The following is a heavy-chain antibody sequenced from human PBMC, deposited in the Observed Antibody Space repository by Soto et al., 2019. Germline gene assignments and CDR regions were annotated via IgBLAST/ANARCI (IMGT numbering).Heavy chain of an antibody. CDR1: GFTFSSYG. CDR2: ISYDGINK. J-gene: IGHJ4*02. V-gene: IGHV3-30*18. CDR3: AKDRWVRQLRSYFDY. Sequence: QVQLVESGGGVVQPGRSLRLSCAASGFTFSSYGMHWVRQAPGKGLEWVAFISYDGINKYYADSVKGRFTISRDNSKNTLYLQMSRLRAEETDVYYCAKDRWVRQLRSYFDYWGQGTLVTVSS. D-gene: IGHD4-17*01.